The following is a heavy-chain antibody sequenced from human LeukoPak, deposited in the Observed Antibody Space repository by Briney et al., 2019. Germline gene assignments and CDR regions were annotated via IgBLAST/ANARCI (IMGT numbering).Heavy chain of an antibody. J-gene: IGHJ4*02. V-gene: IGHV3-48*03. CDR1: GFTFSSHE. D-gene: IGHD3-22*01. Sequence: PGGSLRLSCAASGFTFSSHEMNWVRQAPGKGLEWASYISSSGSTIYYADSVKGRFTISRDNAKSSLYLQMNSLRAEDTAVYYCARGDDSSGYSYDYWGQGTLVTVSS. CDR2: ISSSGSTI. CDR3: ARGDDSSGYSYDY.